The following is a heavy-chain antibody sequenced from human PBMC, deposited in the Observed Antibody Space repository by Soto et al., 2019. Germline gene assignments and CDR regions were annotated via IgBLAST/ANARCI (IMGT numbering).Heavy chain of an antibody. Sequence: SETLSLTCAVSGGFISSGGYSRSWIRQPPGKGLEWIGYIYHSGSTYYNPSLKSRVTISVDTSKNQFSLKLSSVTAADTAVYYCARRLYYDSSGFEGGGMDVWGQGPTVTVSS. D-gene: IGHD3-22*01. CDR2: IYHSGST. V-gene: IGHV4-30-2*03. CDR3: ARRLYYDSSGFEGGGMDV. J-gene: IGHJ6*02. CDR1: GGFISSGGYS.